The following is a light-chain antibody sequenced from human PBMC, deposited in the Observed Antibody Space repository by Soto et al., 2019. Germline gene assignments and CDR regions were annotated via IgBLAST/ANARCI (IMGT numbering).Light chain of an antibody. J-gene: IGKJ2*01. CDR2: DAS. Sequence: EIVLTQSPDTLSLSPGERATLSCRASQSVSSNLAWYQQKPGQAPRLLIYDASNRATGIPARFSGSGSGTDFTLTISSLEPEDFAVYYCHRRTNWHTFGQGTKLEIK. V-gene: IGKV3-11*01. CDR3: HRRTNWHT. CDR1: QSVSSN.